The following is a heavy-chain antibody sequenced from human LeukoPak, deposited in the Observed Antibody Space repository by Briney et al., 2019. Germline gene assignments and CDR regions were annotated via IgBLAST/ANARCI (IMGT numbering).Heavy chain of an antibody. V-gene: IGHV3-30*18. J-gene: IGHJ5*02. D-gene: IGHD6-19*01. CDR3: AKTDDPGRSIAVAGVGFDP. CDR2: ISYDGSNK. Sequence: PGGSLRLSCAASGFTFSSYAIHWVRQAPGKGLEWVAVISYDGSNKYYADSVKGRFTISRDNSKNTLYLQMNSLRAEDTAVYYCAKTDDPGRSIAVAGVGFDPWGQGTLVTVSS. CDR1: GFTFSSYA.